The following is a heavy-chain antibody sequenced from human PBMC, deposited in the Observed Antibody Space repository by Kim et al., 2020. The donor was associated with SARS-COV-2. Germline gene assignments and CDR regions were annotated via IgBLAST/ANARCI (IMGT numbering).Heavy chain of an antibody. CDR2: INHSGST. CDR3: ARGLKTYDYVWGSAPGYFDY. CDR1: GGSFSGYY. D-gene: IGHD3-16*01. J-gene: IGHJ4*02. V-gene: IGHV4-34*01. Sequence: SETLSLTCAVYGGSFSGYYWSWIRQPPGKGLEWIGEINHSGSTNYNPSLKSRVTISVDTSKNQFSLKLSSVTAADTAVYYCARGLKTYDYVWGSAPGYFDYWGQGTLVTVSS.